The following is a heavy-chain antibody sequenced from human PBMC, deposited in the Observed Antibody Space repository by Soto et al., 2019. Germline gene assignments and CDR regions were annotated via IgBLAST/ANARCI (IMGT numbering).Heavy chain of an antibody. V-gene: IGHV4-31*11. Sequence: SETLSLTCAVSGGSISSGGYSWSWIRQPPGKGLEWIGYISYSGSTYYNPSLESRVTISVDTSKNQFSLKLSSVTAADTAVYYCARDALSRDSIWGQGTLVTVSS. D-gene: IGHD3-22*01. CDR2: ISYSGST. CDR3: ARDALSRDSI. CDR1: GGSISSGGYS. J-gene: IGHJ4*02.